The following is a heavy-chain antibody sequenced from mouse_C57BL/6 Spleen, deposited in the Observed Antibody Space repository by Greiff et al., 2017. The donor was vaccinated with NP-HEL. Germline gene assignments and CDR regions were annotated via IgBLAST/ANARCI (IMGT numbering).Heavy chain of an antibody. CDR2: IYPGDGDT. Sequence: QVHVKQSGAELVKPGASVKISCKASGYAFSSYWMNWVKQRPGKGLEWIGQIYPGDGDTNYNGKFKGKATLTADKSSSTAYMQLSSLTSEDSAVYFCARSGYYYGSSYEGDYWGQGTSVTVSS. CDR3: ARSGYYYGSSYEGDY. J-gene: IGHJ4*01. D-gene: IGHD1-1*01. V-gene: IGHV1-80*01. CDR1: GYAFSSYW.